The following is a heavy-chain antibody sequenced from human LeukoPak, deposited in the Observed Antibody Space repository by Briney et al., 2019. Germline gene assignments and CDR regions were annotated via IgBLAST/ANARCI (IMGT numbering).Heavy chain of an antibody. Sequence: SETLSLTCAVYGGPFSGYYWRWIRQPPGKGLEWNGEINHSGSTNYNPSLKSRVTISVDTSKNQFSLKLSSVTAADTAVYYCARRVVVVPAAMRLGIDYWGQGTLVTVSS. CDR3: ARRVVVVPAAMRLGIDY. CDR1: GGPFSGYY. J-gene: IGHJ4*02. V-gene: IGHV4-34*01. CDR2: INHSGST. D-gene: IGHD2-2*01.